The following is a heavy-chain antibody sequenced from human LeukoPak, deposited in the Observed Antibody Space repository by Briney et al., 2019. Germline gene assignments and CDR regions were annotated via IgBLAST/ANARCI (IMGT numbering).Heavy chain of an antibody. CDR1: GGSISSSNYY. Sequence: SETLSLTCTVSGGSISSSNYYWGWIRQPPGKGLEWIGNIYFIGSTYYNPSLNSRVTISVDTSKNQFSLKLSSVTAADTAVYYCARYGSYWRLWGQGTLVTVSS. D-gene: IGHD1-26*01. J-gene: IGHJ4*02. V-gene: IGHV4-39*01. CDR3: ARYGSYWRL. CDR2: IYFIGST.